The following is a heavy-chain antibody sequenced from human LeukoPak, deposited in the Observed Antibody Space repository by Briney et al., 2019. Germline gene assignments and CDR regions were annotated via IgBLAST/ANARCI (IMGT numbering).Heavy chain of an antibody. CDR2: IIPIFGTA. V-gene: IGHV1-69*13. Sequence: GASVKVSCKASGGTFSSYAISWVRQAPGQGLEWMGGIIPIFGTANYAQKSQGRVTITADESTSTAYMELSSLRSEDTAVYYCARGRDIVVVPAARIPTYNWFDPWGQGTLVTVSS. D-gene: IGHD2-2*01. CDR1: GGTFSSYA. J-gene: IGHJ5*02. CDR3: ARGRDIVVVPAARIPTYNWFDP.